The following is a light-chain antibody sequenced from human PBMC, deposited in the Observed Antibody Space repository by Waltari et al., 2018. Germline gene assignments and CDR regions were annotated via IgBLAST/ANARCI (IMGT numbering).Light chain of an antibody. CDR1: QSISSW. J-gene: IGKJ3*01. CDR2: KAS. V-gene: IGKV1-5*03. CDR3: QQYLSYPFT. Sequence: DIQMAQSPSTLSATVGYRVAITCRASQSISSWLAWYQQKPGKAPKLLIYKASSLESGVPSRFSGSGSGTEFTLTISSLQPDDFATYYCQQYLSYPFTFGPGTKVDIK.